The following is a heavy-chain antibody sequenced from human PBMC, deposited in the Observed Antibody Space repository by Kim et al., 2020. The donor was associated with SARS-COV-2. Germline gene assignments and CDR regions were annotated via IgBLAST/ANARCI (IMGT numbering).Heavy chain of an antibody. V-gene: IGHV2-5*01. CDR1: GFSLSTTGVT. J-gene: IGHJ4*02. Sequence: SGPTLVNPTQTLTLTCTFSGFSLSTTGVTVGWIRQPPGKALEWLAFIFWHDDKRYSASLQSRLTITKDTSKNQVVLTLINVDPVDTATYYCVRAFDFSLDYWGQGTLVTVSS. CDR3: VRAFDFSLDY. CDR2: IFWHDDK. D-gene: IGHD4-4*01.